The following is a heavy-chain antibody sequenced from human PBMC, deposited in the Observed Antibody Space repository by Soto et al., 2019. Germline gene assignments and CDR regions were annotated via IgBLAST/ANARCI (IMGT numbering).Heavy chain of an antibody. J-gene: IGHJ4*02. D-gene: IGHD3-10*01. CDR3: ARRAGDSRVDY. Sequence: SETLSLTCTVSGASVNSDTYYWSWIRQPPGKGLEWIGYISYSGGSNYNPSLKSRVTLSVDTSNNQFSLKLTSVTAADTAIYYCARRAGDSRVDYWGQGILVTVSS. V-gene: IGHV4-61*01. CDR2: ISYSGGS. CDR1: GASVNSDTYY.